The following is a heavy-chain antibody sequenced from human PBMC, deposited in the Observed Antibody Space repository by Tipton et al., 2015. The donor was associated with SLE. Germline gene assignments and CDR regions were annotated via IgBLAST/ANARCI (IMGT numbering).Heavy chain of an antibody. CDR3: ARDDEDTLYFQH. CDR2: IYYTGGT. Sequence: LRLSCAGSGFTFSDYYMGWIRQAPGKGLEWIGSIYYTGGTYYNPSLQSRVTMSVDTSKNQFSLKLTSVTAADTAVYYCARDDEDTLYFQHWGQGTLVIVSS. J-gene: IGHJ1*01. CDR1: GFTFSDYY. V-gene: IGHV4-38-2*02. D-gene: IGHD2/OR15-2a*01.